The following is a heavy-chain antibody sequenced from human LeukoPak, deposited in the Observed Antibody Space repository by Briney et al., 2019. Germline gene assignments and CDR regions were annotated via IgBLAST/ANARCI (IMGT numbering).Heavy chain of an antibody. CDR2: ISYDGSNK. Sequence: GGSLRLSCAASGFTFSSYAMHWVRQAPGKGLEWVALISYDGSNKYYADSVKGRFTISRDNPKNTLYLQMNSLRAEDTAVYYCARDKTSTAVFDSWGQGTLVTVSS. V-gene: IGHV3-30-3*01. CDR3: ARDKTSTAVFDS. J-gene: IGHJ4*02. CDR1: GFTFSSYA. D-gene: IGHD6-25*01.